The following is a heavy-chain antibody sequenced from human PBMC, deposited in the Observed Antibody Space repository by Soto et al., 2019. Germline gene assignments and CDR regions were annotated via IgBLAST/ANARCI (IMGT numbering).Heavy chain of an antibody. CDR1: GYTFTRSG. Sequence: ASVKVSCKASGYTFTRSGISWVRQAPGQGPEWMGWISSYNGDTNYAQTFQGRVTMTTDTSTSTAYMELRSLRSEDTAVYYCAWRVTASGNYGMDVWGQGTTVTVSS. CDR3: AWRVTASGNYGMDV. D-gene: IGHD3-10*01. V-gene: IGHV1-18*01. J-gene: IGHJ6*02. CDR2: ISSYNGDT.